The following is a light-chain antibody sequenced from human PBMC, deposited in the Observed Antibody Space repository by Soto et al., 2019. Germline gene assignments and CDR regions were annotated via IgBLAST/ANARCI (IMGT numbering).Light chain of an antibody. Sequence: QSVLTQPASVSGSPGQSVAIPCTGTSSDVGAYNYVSWYQQHPGKAPKLLLSEVSNRPSGVSDRFSGSKSGNTASLTISGLQAEDEADYYCSSLTTSFTDVFRTGTKVTLL. V-gene: IGLV2-14*01. CDR2: EVS. CDR3: SSLTTSFTDV. J-gene: IGLJ1*01. CDR1: SSDVGAYNY.